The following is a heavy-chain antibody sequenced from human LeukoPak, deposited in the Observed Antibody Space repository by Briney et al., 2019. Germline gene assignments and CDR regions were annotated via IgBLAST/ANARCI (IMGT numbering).Heavy chain of an antibody. CDR2: IIPILGIA. CDR3: ALSRWLRWLFDI. D-gene: IGHD5-12*01. Sequence: ASVKVSCKASGGTFSSYAISWVRQAPGQGLEWMGRIIPILGIASYAQKFQGRVTITADKSTSTAYMELSSLRSDDTAVYYCALSRWLRWLFDIWGQGTMVTVSS. J-gene: IGHJ3*02. CDR1: GGTFSSYA. V-gene: IGHV1-69*04.